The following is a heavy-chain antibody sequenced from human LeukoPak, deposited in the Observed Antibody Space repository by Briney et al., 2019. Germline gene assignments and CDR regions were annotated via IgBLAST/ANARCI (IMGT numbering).Heavy chain of an antibody. CDR1: GFTFDDYA. CDR2: ISWNSGSI. D-gene: IGHD5-24*01. V-gene: IGHV3-9*03. J-gene: IGHJ3*02. CDR3: AKGSMATINGAFDI. Sequence: GGSLRLSCAASGFTFDDYAMHWVRQAPGKGLEWVSGISWNSGSIGYADSVKGRFTISRDNAKNSLYLQMNSLRAEDMALYYCAKGSMATINGAFDIWGQGTMVTVSS.